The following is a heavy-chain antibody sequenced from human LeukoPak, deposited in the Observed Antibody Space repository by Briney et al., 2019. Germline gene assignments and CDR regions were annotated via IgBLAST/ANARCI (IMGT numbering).Heavy chain of an antibody. CDR1: GYTFTSNY. Sequence: ASVKVSCKASGYTFTSNYIHWVRQAPGQGLEWMGMIYPRDGSTSYAQKFQGRVTVTRATSTSTVHMELSGLRSEDTAVYYCARDQEGFDYWGQGTLVTASS. J-gene: IGHJ4*02. V-gene: IGHV1-46*01. CDR3: ARDQEGFDY. CDR2: IYPRDGST.